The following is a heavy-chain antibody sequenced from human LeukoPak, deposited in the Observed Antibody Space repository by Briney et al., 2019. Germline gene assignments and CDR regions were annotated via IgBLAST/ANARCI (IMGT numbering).Heavy chain of an antibody. V-gene: IGHV3-7*03. CDR2: IKQDGSEK. CDR1: RFTFGTYW. D-gene: IGHD3-3*01. J-gene: IGHJ4*02. Sequence: GGSLRLSCAASRFTFGTYWMSWVRQAPGKRPEWVATIKQDGSEKYYVDSVKGRFTISRDNAKNSLNLQMNSLRAEDTAVYYCARYFDFWTGRPFDYWGQGTLVIVSS. CDR3: ARYFDFWTGRPFDY.